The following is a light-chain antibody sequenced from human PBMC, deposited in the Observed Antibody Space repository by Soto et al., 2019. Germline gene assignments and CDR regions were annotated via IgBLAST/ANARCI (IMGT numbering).Light chain of an antibody. CDR2: AAS. CDR3: QQRSNWLT. J-gene: IGKJ4*01. V-gene: IGKV3D-20*02. Sequence: EIVLTQSPGTLSLSPGERATLSCRASQSVSSTYLAWYQQKPGLAPRLLIYAASSRATGIPDRFSGSGSGTDFTLTISSLEPEDFAVYYCQQRSNWLTFGGGTKVEIK. CDR1: QSVSSTY.